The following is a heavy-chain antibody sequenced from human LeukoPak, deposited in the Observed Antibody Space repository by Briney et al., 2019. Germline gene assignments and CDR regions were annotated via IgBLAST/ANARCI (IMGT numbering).Heavy chain of an antibody. CDR2: IYPSGDST. J-gene: IGHJ4*02. D-gene: IGHD6-19*01. CDR1: GFTFSTYS. V-gene: IGHV3-23*01. Sequence: PGGSLRLSCAASGFTFSTYSMTWVRQGPGKGLEWVSSIYPSGDSTFYADSVKGRFTISRDNSKNTLCLQMSSLSTEDTAIYYCAKDVVPDSGWDLGDWGQGTLVTVSS. CDR3: AKDVVPDSGWDLGD.